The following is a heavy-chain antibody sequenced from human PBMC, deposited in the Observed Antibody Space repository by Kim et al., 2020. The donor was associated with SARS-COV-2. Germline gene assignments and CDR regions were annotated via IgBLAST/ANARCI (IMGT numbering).Heavy chain of an antibody. J-gene: IGHJ6*02. CDR1: GFTFSSYA. CDR3: AKGAGSLDYYYYYYGMDV. V-gene: IGHV3-23*01. Sequence: GGSLRLSCAASGFTFSSYAMSWVRQAPGKGLEWVSAISGSGGSTYYADSVKGRFTISRDNSKNTLYLQMNSLRAEDTAVYYCAKGAGSLDYYYYYYGMDVWGQGTTVTVSS. D-gene: IGHD6-13*01. CDR2: ISGSGGST.